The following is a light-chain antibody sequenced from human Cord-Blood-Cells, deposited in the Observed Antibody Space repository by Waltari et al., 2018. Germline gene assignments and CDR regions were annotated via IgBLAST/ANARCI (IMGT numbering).Light chain of an antibody. CDR3: QQRSNWPPYT. J-gene: IGKJ2*01. Sequence: EIVLTQSRATLSLSPGEGATLSCRASQSVRSYLAWYQQKPGQAPRLLIYDASNRATGIPARFSGSGSGTDFTLTISSLEPEDFAVYYCQQRSNWPPYTFGQGTKLEIK. V-gene: IGKV3-11*01. CDR1: QSVRSY. CDR2: DAS.